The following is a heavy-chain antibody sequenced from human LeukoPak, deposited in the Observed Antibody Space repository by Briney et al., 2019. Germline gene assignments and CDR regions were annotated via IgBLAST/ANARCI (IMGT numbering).Heavy chain of an antibody. J-gene: IGHJ3*02. V-gene: IGHV3-21*01. CDR1: GYTFSHYS. D-gene: IGHD3-16*02. Sequence: SGGSLRLSCAASGYTFSHYSVNWVRQAPGKGLEWVSSISSTSDYIYYADSEKGRFTISRDNTKSSLYLQMNSLRAEDTAVYYCVSGNDPDSTWENYRLDAFDIWGQGTTVIVSS. CDR3: VSGNDPDSTWENYRLDAFDI. CDR2: ISSTSDYI.